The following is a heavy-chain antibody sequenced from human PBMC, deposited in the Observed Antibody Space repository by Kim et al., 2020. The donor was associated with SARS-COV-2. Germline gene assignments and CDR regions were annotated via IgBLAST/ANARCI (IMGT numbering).Heavy chain of an antibody. CDR3: TSSSTSLYYYYYTMDV. D-gene: IGHD2-2*01. Sequence: SVKGRFTISRDDSENAAYLQMNSLKTEDTAMYYCTSSSTSLYYYYYTMDVWGQGTTVTVSS. J-gene: IGHJ6*02. V-gene: IGHV3-73*01.